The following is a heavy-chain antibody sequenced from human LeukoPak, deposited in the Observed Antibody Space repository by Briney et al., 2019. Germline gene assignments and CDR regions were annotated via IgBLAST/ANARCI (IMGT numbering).Heavy chain of an antibody. CDR1: GGSIGSGGYY. J-gene: IGHJ4*02. V-gene: IGHV4-31*03. Sequence: SETLWLTCTVSGGSIGSGGYYWSWIRQHPGKGLEWIGYIYYSGSTYYNPSLKSRVTISVDTSKNQFSLKLSSVTAADTAVYYCAREDSSGYWGRRIDYWGQGTLVTVSS. CDR2: IYYSGST. CDR3: AREDSSGYWGRRIDY. D-gene: IGHD3-22*01.